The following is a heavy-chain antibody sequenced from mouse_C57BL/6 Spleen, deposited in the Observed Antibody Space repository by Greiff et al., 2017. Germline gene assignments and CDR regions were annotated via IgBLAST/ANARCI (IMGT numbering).Heavy chain of an antibody. D-gene: IGHD2-5*01. CDR1: GYTFTDYY. Sequence: EVQLQQSGPELVKPGASVKISCKASGYTFTDYYMNWVKQSHGKSLEWIGDINPNNGGTSYNQKFKGKATLTVDKSSSTAYMELRRLTSEDSAVYYCARSYSNYFDYRGQGTTLTVSS. CDR2: INPNNGGT. V-gene: IGHV1-26*01. J-gene: IGHJ2*01. CDR3: ARSYSNYFDY.